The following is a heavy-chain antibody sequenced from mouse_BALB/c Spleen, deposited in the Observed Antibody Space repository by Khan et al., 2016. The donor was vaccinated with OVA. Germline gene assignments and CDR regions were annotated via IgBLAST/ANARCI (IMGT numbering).Heavy chain of an antibody. CDR2: ISTYYGDA. Sequence: QVQLQQSGAELVRPGVSVKISCKGSGYTFTDFAMHWVKQSHAKSLEWIGVISTYYGDANYNQKFKGKATVTVDKSSSTAYMELARLTSEDSASYYCARGGGNSRFAYWGQGTLVTVSA. V-gene: IGHV1S137*01. D-gene: IGHD2-1*01. CDR1: GYTFTDFA. J-gene: IGHJ3*01. CDR3: ARGGGNSRFAY.